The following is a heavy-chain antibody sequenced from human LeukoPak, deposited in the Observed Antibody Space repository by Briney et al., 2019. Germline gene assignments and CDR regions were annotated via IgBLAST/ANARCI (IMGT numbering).Heavy chain of an antibody. V-gene: IGHV4-34*01. CDR1: GGSFSGYY. CDR2: INHSGST. CDR3: ARGAGRYCSDGSCYPFDY. D-gene: IGHD2-15*01. J-gene: IGHJ4*02. Sequence: RTSETLSLTCAVYGGSFSGYYWSWIRQPPGKGLESIGEINHSGSTNSNPSLKSRVTISVDTSKIQFSLKLSSVTAVDTGVYYCARGAGRYCSDGSCYPFDYWGQGTLVTVSS.